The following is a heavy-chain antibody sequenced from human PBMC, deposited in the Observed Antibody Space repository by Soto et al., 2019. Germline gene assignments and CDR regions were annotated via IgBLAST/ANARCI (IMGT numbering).Heavy chain of an antibody. CDR3: ARQIYDSDTGPNFQYYFDS. Sequence: PGESLKISCKGSGYSFAGYWIAWVRQKPGKGLEWMGRIDPSDSQTYYSPSFRGHVTISATKSITTVFLQWSSLRASDTAMYYCARQIYDSDTGPNFQYYFDSWGQGTPVTVSS. V-gene: IGHV5-10-1*01. D-gene: IGHD3-22*01. CDR2: IDPSDSQT. CDR1: GYSFAGYW. J-gene: IGHJ4*02.